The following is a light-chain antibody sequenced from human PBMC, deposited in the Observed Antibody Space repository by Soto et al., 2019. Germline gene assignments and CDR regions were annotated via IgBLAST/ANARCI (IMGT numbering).Light chain of an antibody. CDR2: DVS. CDR1: SSDVGGYNY. Sequence: QSVLTQPASASGSPGQSVTVSCTGTSSDVGGYNYVSWYQQHPDKAPKLMIYDVSKRPSGVPDRFSGSKSGNTASLIVSGLQAEDEADYYCSSYAGTHVVFGTGTKVTVL. CDR3: SSYAGTHVV. V-gene: IGLV2-8*01. J-gene: IGLJ1*01.